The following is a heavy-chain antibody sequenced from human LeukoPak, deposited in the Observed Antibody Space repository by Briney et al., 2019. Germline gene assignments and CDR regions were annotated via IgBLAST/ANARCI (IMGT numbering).Heavy chain of an antibody. CDR3: ARDSAYCSGGSCYPHWFDP. V-gene: IGHV4-61*08. D-gene: IGHD2-15*01. CDR2: IYYSGST. J-gene: IGHJ5*02. CDR1: GGSISSGDYY. Sequence: SETLSLTCTVSGGSISSGDYYWSWIRQPPGKGLEWIGYIYYSGSTNYNPSLKSRVTISLDTSKNQFSPKLSSVTAADTAVYCCARDSAYCSGGSCYPHWFDPWGQGTLVTVSS.